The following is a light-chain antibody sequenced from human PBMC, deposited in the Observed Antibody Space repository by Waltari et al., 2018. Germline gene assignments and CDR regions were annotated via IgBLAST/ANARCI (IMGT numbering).Light chain of an antibody. CDR3: QQYNSPPWT. V-gene: IGKV1-5*03. J-gene: IGKJ1*01. CDR2: RTS. Sequence: DIQMTQSPSTLPASVGDRVTINCRASQSIGRWLAWYQHKPGTAPKLLIYRTSSLESGVPSRVIGSGYGTDFTLTISSLQPDDFATYYCQQYNSPPWTFGQGTKVEIK. CDR1: QSIGRW.